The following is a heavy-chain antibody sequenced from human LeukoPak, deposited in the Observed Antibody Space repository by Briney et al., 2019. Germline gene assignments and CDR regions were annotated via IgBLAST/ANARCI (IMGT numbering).Heavy chain of an antibody. CDR1: GYSFTSHG. V-gene: IGHV1-18*04. J-gene: IGHJ6*02. CDR2: ISAYNGDT. D-gene: IGHD2-8*02. Sequence: GASVKVSCKASGYSFTSHGISWVRQAPGEGLEWMGWISAYNGDTNYAQKLQGRVTMTTDTSTSTAYMELRSLRSDDTAVYYCARASPRMVMYNYNYYYALDVWGQGTTVTVSS. CDR3: ARASPRMVMYNYNYYYALDV.